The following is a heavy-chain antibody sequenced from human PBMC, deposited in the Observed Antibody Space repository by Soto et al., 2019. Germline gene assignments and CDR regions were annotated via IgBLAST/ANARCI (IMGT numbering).Heavy chain of an antibody. D-gene: IGHD4-17*01. V-gene: IGHV3-30-3*01. CDR1: GFTFSSYA. CDR2: ISYDGSNK. Sequence: QVQLVESGGGVVQPGRSLRLSCAASGFTFSSYAMHWVRQAPGKGLEWVAVISYDGSNKYYADSVKGRFTISRDNSKNTLYLQMNSLRAEDTAVYYCARPRTTGGDYVFSYYYYYGMDVWGQGTTVTVSS. J-gene: IGHJ6*02. CDR3: ARPRTTGGDYVFSYYYYYGMDV.